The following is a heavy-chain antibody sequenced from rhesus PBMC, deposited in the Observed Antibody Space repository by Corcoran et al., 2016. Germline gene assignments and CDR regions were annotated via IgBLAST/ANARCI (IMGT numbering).Heavy chain of an antibody. J-gene: IGHJ6*01. Sequence: QVQLVQSGAEVKKPGASVKVSCKASGFTFGSYAISWVRQAPGQGLEWMGVIIPFVGIANYAEKFQGRVTITADTSTTTANMELSSLRSEDMAVYYCARGGTSSGWVYYGLDSWGQGVVVTVSS. V-gene: IGHV1-198*02. D-gene: IGHD6-31*01. CDR2: IIPFVGIA. CDR1: GFTFGSYA. CDR3: ARGGTSSGWVYYGLDS.